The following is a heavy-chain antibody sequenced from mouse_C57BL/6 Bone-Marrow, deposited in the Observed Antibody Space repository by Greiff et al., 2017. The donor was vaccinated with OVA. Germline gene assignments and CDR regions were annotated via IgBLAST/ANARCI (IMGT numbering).Heavy chain of an antibody. D-gene: IGHD2-13*01. CDR3: ARTVGLGFAY. CDR2: ISSGSSTI. J-gene: IGHJ3*01. CDR1: GFTFSDYG. V-gene: IGHV5-17*01. Sequence: EVKLMESGGGLVKPGGSLKLSCAASGFTFSDYGMHWVRQAPEKGLEWVAYISSGSSTIYYAETVKGRFTISRDNAKNTLFLQLTSLRSEDTAMDYCARTVGLGFAYWGQGTLVTVSA.